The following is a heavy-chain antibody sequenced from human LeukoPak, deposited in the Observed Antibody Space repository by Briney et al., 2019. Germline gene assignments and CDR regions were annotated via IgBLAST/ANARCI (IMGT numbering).Heavy chain of an antibody. CDR3: ARDRNDYGDY. Sequence: PGGSLRLSCAASGFTFSSYSTNWVRQAPGKGLEWVSSISSSSSYIYYADSVKGRFTISRDNAKNSLYLQMNSLRAEDTAVYYCARDRNDYGDYWGQGTLVTVSS. J-gene: IGHJ4*02. V-gene: IGHV3-21*01. CDR1: GFTFSSYS. CDR2: ISSSSSYI.